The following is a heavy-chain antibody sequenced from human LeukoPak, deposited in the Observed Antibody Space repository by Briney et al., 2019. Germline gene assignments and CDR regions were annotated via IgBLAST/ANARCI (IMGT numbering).Heavy chain of an antibody. Sequence: PSETLSLTCTVSGGSISTYYWNWIRQPPGKGLEWIGYIYHSGSTNYNPSLQSRVTISVDTSKNQFSLNLNSVTAADTAVYYCARPPRGVSSGWYAYWGQGTLVTVSS. D-gene: IGHD6-19*01. CDR2: IYHSGST. V-gene: IGHV4-59*01. CDR1: GGSISTYY. CDR3: ARPPRGVSSGWYAY. J-gene: IGHJ4*02.